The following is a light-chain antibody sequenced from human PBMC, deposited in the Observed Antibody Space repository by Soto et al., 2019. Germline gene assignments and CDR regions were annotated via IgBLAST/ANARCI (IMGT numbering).Light chain of an antibody. CDR2: DAS. CDR1: QSVSNY. V-gene: IGKV3-11*01. CDR3: QQQGSTAIT. Sequence: EIVLTQSPATLSLSPGERATLSCRSSQSVSNYLAWYQQKPGQAPRLLIYDASNRATGIPASFSGSGSGTNVIPTISRRHPEDYAVDYCQQQGSTAITFGQGTRLEIK. J-gene: IGKJ5*01.